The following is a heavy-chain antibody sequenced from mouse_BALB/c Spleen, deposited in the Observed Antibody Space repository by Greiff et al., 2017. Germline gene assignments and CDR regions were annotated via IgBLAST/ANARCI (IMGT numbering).Heavy chain of an antibody. D-gene: IGHD1-1*01. Sequence: VQLQQSGPGLVQPSQSLSITCTVSGFSLTSYGVHWVRQSPGKGLEWLGVIWSGGSTDYNAAFISRLSISKDNSKSQVFFKMNSLQTDDTARYYCAREDYGSSERYAMDYWGQGTSVTVSS. V-gene: IGHV2-2*01. J-gene: IGHJ4*01. CDR1: GFSLTSYG. CDR2: IWSGGST. CDR3: AREDYGSSERYAMDY.